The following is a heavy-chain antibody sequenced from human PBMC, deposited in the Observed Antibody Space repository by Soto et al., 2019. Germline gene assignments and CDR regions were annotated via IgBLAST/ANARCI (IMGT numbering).Heavy chain of an antibody. J-gene: IGHJ4*02. CDR1: GFTFSSYG. CDR3: ARRHPISRSWAVIDY. Sequence: QVQLVESGGGVVQPGRSLRLSCAASGFTFSSYGMHWVRQAPGKGLEWVAVIWYDGSNKYYADSVKGRFTISRDNSKNTLYLQMNSLRAEDTAVYYCARRHPISRSWAVIDYWGQGTLVTVSS. D-gene: IGHD6-13*01. CDR2: IWYDGSNK. V-gene: IGHV3-33*01.